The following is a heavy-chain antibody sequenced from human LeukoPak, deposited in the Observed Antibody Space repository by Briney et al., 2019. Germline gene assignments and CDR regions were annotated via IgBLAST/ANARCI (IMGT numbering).Heavy chain of an antibody. V-gene: IGHV1-2*02. J-gene: IGHJ4*02. CDR1: GYTFIGYY. D-gene: IGHD5-12*01. CDR3: ARGRYSGYDPNFDY. Sequence: GASVKESCKASGYTFIGYYMHWVRQAPGQGLEWMGWINPNSGGTNYAQKFQGRVTMTRDTSISTAYMELSRLRSDDTAVYYCARGRYSGYDPNFDYWGQGNMVTVSS. CDR2: INPNSGGT.